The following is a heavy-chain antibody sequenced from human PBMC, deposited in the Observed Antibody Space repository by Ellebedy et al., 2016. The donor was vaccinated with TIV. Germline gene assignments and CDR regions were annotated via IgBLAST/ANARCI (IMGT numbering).Heavy chain of an antibody. Sequence: SETLSLTCAVSGGSVSSSNWWTWVRQPPGKGLEWIGEIYYRGNTNYNPSLKSRVTISVDKSKNQFSLNLKSVTAAATAVYYCARRYSSSWYWFDLWGQGTLVSVSS. J-gene: IGHJ5*02. V-gene: IGHV4-4*02. CDR2: IYYRGNT. CDR3: ARRYSSSWYWFDL. D-gene: IGHD6-13*01. CDR1: GGSVSSSNW.